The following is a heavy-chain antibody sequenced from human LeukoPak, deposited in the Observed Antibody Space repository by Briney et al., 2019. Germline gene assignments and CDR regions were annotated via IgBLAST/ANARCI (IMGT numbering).Heavy chain of an antibody. V-gene: IGHV3-74*01. CDR2: INSDGST. Sequence: GGSLRLSCAASGFTFSSYWRHWVRQAPGKGLVWVSRINSDGSTRYADSVKGRFTISRDNAKNTVSLQVTSLRAEDTGVYYCASAPSEIGGYYPEYFRHWGQGTLVIVSS. J-gene: IGHJ1*01. CDR3: ASAPSEIGGYYPEYFRH. CDR1: GFTFSSYW. D-gene: IGHD3-22*01.